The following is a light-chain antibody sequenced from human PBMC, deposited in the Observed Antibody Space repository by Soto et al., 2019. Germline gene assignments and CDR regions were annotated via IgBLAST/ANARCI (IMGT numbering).Light chain of an antibody. CDR2: GAS. V-gene: IGKV3-15*01. Sequence: EKVLTQSPVTLSVSLGERATLSCRASQSITTNLAWYQQNPGQAPRLLIFGASTRASGIPARFSGSGSGTEFSLTGPSLQSEDSAIYYCQQYNDWPPLTFGGGTKVEL. CDR1: QSITTN. CDR3: QQYNDWPPLT. J-gene: IGKJ4*01.